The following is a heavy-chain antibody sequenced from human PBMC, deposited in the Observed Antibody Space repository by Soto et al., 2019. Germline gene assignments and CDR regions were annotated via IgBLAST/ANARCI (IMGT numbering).Heavy chain of an antibody. D-gene: IGHD2-21*01. CDR3: ARDRYGGDFDY. J-gene: IGHJ4*02. V-gene: IGHV4-61*01. Sequence: PSETLSLTCTVSGGSVRSGSYYWSWIRQPPGKGLEWIGYIYYSGSTNFNPSLKSRVTISVDTSMNQFSLKLSSVTAADTAVYYCARDRYGGDFDYWGQGILVTVSS. CDR1: GGSVRSGSYY. CDR2: IYYSGST.